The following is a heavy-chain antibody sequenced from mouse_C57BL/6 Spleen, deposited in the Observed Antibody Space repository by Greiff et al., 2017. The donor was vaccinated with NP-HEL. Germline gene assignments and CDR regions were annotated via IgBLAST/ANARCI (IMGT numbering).Heavy chain of an antibody. CDR3: AREARYGSSPLYAMDY. J-gene: IGHJ4*01. Sequence: EVKVVESEGGLVQPGSSMKLSCTASGFTFSDYYMAWVRQVPEKGLEWVANINYDGSSTYYLDSLKSRFIISRDNAKNILYLQMSSLKSEDTATYYCAREARYGSSPLYAMDYWGQGTSVTVSS. D-gene: IGHD1-1*01. V-gene: IGHV5-16*01. CDR2: INYDGSST. CDR1: GFTFSDYY.